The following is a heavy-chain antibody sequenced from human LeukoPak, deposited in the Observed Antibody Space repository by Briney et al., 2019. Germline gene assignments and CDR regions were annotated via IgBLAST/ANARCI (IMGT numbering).Heavy chain of an antibody. V-gene: IGHV3-23*01. D-gene: IGHD5-24*01. J-gene: IGHJ4*02. CDR3: AKIGRDGYNPFDY. Sequence: GGSLRLSCAASGFTFTNYAMSWVRQAPGKGLEWVSFISGNGGSTYYEDSVKGRFTISRDNSKNTVYKQMNSLRDEDTAIYYCAKIGRDGYNPFDYWGQGTLVTVSS. CDR1: GFTFTNYA. CDR2: ISGNGGST.